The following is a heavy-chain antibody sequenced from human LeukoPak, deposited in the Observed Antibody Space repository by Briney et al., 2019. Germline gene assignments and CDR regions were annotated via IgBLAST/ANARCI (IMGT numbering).Heavy chain of an antibody. CDR3: ARDRWGYSYGGF. J-gene: IGHJ4*02. D-gene: IGHD5-18*01. CDR2: ISGSGGST. CDR1: GFTFSSYA. Sequence: GGSLRLSCAASGFTFSSYAMSWVRQAPGKGLEWVSAISGSGGSTYYADSVKGRFTVSRDNSKNTLYLQMNSLRAEDTGVYYCARDRWGYSYGGFWGQGTLVTVSS. V-gene: IGHV3-23*01.